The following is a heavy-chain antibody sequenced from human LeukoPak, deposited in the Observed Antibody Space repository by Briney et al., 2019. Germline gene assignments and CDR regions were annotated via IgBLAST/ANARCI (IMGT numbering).Heavy chain of an antibody. CDR1: GFTFSSYG. D-gene: IGHD6-19*01. J-gene: IGHJ4*02. CDR3: AKDQYSSGWYGGSDY. CDR2: IWYDGSNK. V-gene: IGHV3-33*06. Sequence: PGGSLRLSCAASGFTFSSYGMHWVRQAPGRGLEWVAVIWYDGSNKYYADSVKGRFTISRDNSKNTLYLQMNSLSAEDTAVYYCAKDQYSSGWYGGSDYWGQGTLVTVSS.